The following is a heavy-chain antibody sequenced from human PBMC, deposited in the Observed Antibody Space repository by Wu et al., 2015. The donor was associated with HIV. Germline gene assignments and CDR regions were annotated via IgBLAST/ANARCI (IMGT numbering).Heavy chain of an antibody. V-gene: IGHV1-46*02. D-gene: IGHD1-1*01. CDR3: ARRGTWGDRFNVIRGGLDV. Sequence: QVQLVQSGAEVKTPGASVKISCRASVFSFNTYYMDWVRQAPGQGLEWMGFVNPAGGNTVAQKFQGRLTMTRDTSTSTDYMELTSLTSEDTAVYFCARRGTWGDRFNVIRGGLDVWGQGTTVTVSS. J-gene: IGHJ6*02. CDR2: VNPAGGNT. CDR1: VFSFNTYY.